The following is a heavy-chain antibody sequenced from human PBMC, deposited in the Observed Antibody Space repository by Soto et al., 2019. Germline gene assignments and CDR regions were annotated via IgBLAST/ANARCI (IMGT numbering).Heavy chain of an antibody. Sequence: QVQLVESGGGVVQPGTSLRLSCAASGFKFSNYGMHWVRQAPGKGLEWVSVISYDGSNKYYADSVKGRFAISRDNSKNTLYLQMNSLRAEATAVYYCAKSHPITVISLDYWGQGILVTVSS. CDR3: AKSHPITVISLDY. J-gene: IGHJ4*02. CDR1: GFKFSNYG. V-gene: IGHV3-30*18. CDR2: ISYDGSNK. D-gene: IGHD3-16*02.